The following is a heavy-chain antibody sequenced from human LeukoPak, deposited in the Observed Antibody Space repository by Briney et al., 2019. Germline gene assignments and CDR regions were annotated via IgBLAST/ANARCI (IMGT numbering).Heavy chain of an antibody. V-gene: IGHV4-39*02. Sequence: PSETLSLTCTVSGGSISSSSYYWGWIRQPPGKGLEWIGSIYYSGSTYYGPSLKSRATISVDTSKNHFSLKLSSVTAADTAVYYCARRATNWGSFDYWGQGSPVTVSS. J-gene: IGHJ4*02. CDR2: IYYSGST. CDR1: GGSISSSSYY. CDR3: ARRATNWGSFDY. D-gene: IGHD7-27*01.